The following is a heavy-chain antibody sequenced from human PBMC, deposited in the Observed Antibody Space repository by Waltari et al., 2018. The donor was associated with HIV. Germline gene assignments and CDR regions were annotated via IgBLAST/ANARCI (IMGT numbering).Heavy chain of an antibody. J-gene: IGHJ3*02. CDR2: IYPGDSDT. CDR1: GHSVTIYW. CDR3: ARPLHGSSLSGAFDI. V-gene: IGHV5-51*03. D-gene: IGHD1-26*01. Sequence: EVHLVQSGAEVKKPGESLKICCTGSGHSVTIYWIVRGGTMPGTGVEWMGIIYPGDSDTRYSPSFQGQVTISADKSISTAYLQWSSLKASDTAMYYCARPLHGSSLSGAFDIWGQGTMVTVSS.